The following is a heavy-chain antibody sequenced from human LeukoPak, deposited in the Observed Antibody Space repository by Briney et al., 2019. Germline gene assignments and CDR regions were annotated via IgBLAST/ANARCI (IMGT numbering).Heavy chain of an antibody. CDR3: ARRFLTGSGGNWFDP. CDR2: LWSDGRTE. CDR1: GFTFSSYT. V-gene: IGHV3-33*01. Sequence: PGGSLRLSCAASGFTFSSYTMHWARQAPGKGLEWVAVLWSDGRTEYYADSVKGRFTVSRDNVKNTLYLQMNTLRAEDTAVYYCARRFLTGSGGNWFDPWGQGTLVTVSS. J-gene: IGHJ5*02. D-gene: IGHD3-10*01.